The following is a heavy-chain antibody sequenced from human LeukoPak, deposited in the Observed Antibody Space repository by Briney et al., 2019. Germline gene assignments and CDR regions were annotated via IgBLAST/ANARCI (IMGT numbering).Heavy chain of an antibody. Sequence: RPGGSLRLSCAASGFTFDDYGMSWVRQAPGKGLEWVSGINWSGGSTGYADSVKGRFTISRDNAKNSLYLQMNSLRAEDTASYYCARSPAATAQGPFDYWGQGTLVTVSS. CDR2: INWSGGST. CDR1: GFTFDDYG. V-gene: IGHV3-20*04. CDR3: ARSPAATAQGPFDY. J-gene: IGHJ4*02. D-gene: IGHD2-2*01.